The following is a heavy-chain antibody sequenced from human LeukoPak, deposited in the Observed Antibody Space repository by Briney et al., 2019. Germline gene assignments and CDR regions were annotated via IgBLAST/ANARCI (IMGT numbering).Heavy chain of an antibody. CDR1: GFTFSSYS. D-gene: IGHD6-19*01. J-gene: IGHJ4*02. Sequence: GGSLRLSCAASGFTFSSYSMNWVRQAPGKGLEWVSSISSSSSYIYYADSVKGRFTISRDNAKNSLYLQMNSLRAEDTAVYYCARRDSSGWYEYDYWGQGTLVTVSS. V-gene: IGHV3-21*01. CDR3: ARRDSSGWYEYDY. CDR2: ISSSSSYI.